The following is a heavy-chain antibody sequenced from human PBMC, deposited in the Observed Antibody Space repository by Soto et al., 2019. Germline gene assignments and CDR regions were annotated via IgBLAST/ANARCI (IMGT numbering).Heavy chain of an antibody. Sequence: QVHLVESGGGVVQPGRSLRLSCAASGFSFSTYDMHWVRQAPGKGLEWVAFISNDGSNKYYADSVKGRFTISRDNSKNTLYLQMNSLRAEDTAVYYCAKGSGNYRAFDYWGHRTPVTVSS. J-gene: IGHJ4*01. CDR1: GFSFSTYD. CDR2: ISNDGSNK. V-gene: IGHV3-30*18. D-gene: IGHD1-7*01. CDR3: AKGSGNYRAFDY.